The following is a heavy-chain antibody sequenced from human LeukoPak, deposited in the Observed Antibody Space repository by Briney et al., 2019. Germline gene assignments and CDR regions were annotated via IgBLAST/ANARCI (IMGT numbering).Heavy chain of an antibody. Sequence: SGHTLVNPTRTLTLTCTFSGFSLSTSGVGMGWIRQPPGKALEWLALIYWNDDKRYSPSLKSRLTITKDTSKNQVVLTMTNMDPVDTATYYCAHGRVAARLWWNYFDYWGQGTLVTVSS. V-gene: IGHV2-5*01. D-gene: IGHD6-6*01. CDR2: IYWNDDK. CDR3: AHGRVAARLWWNYFDY. CDR1: GFSLSTSGVG. J-gene: IGHJ4*02.